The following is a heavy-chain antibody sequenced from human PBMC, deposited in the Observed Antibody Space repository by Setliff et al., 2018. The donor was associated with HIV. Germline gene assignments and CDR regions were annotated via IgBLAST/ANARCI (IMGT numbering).Heavy chain of an antibody. J-gene: IGHJ3*01. D-gene: IGHD2-15*01. CDR3: ARDRIEVVVDGPHDVFDV. Sequence: PSETLSLTCVVSGNSISSGYYWGWVRQPPGKGLEWIGSIYHTGSTYYNPSLKGRVTISVDTSKNQFFLKLTSLSAADTAVYYCARDRIEVVVDGPHDVFDVWGRGTTVTVSS. V-gene: IGHV4-38-2*02. CDR1: GNSISSGYY. CDR2: IYHTGST.